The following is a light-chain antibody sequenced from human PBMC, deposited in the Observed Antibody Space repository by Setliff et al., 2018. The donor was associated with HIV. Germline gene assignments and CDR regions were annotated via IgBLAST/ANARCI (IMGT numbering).Light chain of an antibody. CDR1: SNDIGGFDY. CDR2: DVI. J-gene: IGLJ1*01. Sequence: QSALTQPASVSGSPGQSIAISCTGTSNDIGGFDYVSWYQQHPGKAPKLVIYDVIKRPAGVSDRFSASKSGNTASLTISGLQAEDEADYYCSSFTITTTPSGSVFGTGTKSPS. V-gene: IGLV2-14*03. CDR3: SSFTITTTPSGSV.